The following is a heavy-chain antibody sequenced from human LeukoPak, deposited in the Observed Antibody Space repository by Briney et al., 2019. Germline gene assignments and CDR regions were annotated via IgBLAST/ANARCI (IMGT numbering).Heavy chain of an antibody. V-gene: IGHV4-59*01. Sequence: SETLSLTCTVSGGSISSYYWSWVRQPPGKALEWIGYIYYSGSTNYNPSLKSRLTISVDTSKHQFSLRLTSVTAADTAVYYCARSTSRSGLKQLFDYWGRGTLVTVSS. CDR2: IYYSGST. CDR1: GGSISSYY. CDR3: ARSTSRSGLKQLFDY. D-gene: IGHD1-1*01. J-gene: IGHJ4*02.